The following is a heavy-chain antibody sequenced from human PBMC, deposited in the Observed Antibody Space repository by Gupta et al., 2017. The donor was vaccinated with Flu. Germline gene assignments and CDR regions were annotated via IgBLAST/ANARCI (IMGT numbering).Heavy chain of an antibody. CDR3: ARGGET. D-gene: IGHD3-10*01. CDR2: IMRMATSR. CDR1: GFTFRRYE. Sequence: EVQLVESGGGLVQPGGSLRLSCAASGFTFRRYEMNWVRQAPGKGLEWISYIMRMATSRFYADAVKGRVSIYRDNGKKSWYLQRNSLRVEDTAVEYCARGGETWGQVGLVTVS. V-gene: IGHV3-48*03. J-gene: IGHJ5*02.